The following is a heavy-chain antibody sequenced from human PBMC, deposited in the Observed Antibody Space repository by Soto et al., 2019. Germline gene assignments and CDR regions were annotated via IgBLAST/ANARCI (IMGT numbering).Heavy chain of an antibody. CDR2: FIISSSYI. D-gene: IGHD6-13*01. CDR3: AREPAAAVY. Sequence: GGSLRLSCAASGFTFSSYSMNWVRQAPGKGLEWVSSFIISSSYIYYADSVKGRFTISRDNAKNSLYLQINSLRAEDTAVYYCAREPAAAVYWGQGTLVTVSS. V-gene: IGHV3-21*01. CDR1: GFTFSSYS. J-gene: IGHJ4*02.